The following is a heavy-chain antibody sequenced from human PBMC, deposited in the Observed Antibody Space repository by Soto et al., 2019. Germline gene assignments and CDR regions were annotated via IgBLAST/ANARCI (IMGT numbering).Heavy chain of an antibody. Sequence: EVQLLESGGGLVQPGGSLRLSCAASGFTFSSYAMSWVRQAPGKGLEWVSAISGSGGSTYYADSVKGRFTISRDNSKNTLYLPMNSLRAEDTAVYYCAKVKQEYDILTGFDYWGQGTLVTVSS. D-gene: IGHD3-9*01. CDR1: GFTFSSYA. CDR2: ISGSGGST. J-gene: IGHJ4*02. V-gene: IGHV3-23*01. CDR3: AKVKQEYDILTGFDY.